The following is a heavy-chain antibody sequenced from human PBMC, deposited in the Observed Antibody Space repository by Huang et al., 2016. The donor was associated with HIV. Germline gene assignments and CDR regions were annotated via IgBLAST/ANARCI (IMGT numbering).Heavy chain of an antibody. CDR3: ARTLWLYGDYGYFDY. D-gene: IGHD4-17*01. CDR2: INNSGTT. V-gene: IGHV4-34*01. CDR1: GGSFSDYY. J-gene: IGHJ4*02. Sequence: HVQFQQWGAGLLKPSETLSLTCAVTGGSFSDYYWTWSRQPPGKGLEWIGEINNSGTTKYNPSLKRRVTMSMDTSRRQFSLKVRSVTAADTAVYYCARTLWLYGDYGYFDYWGQGTLVTVSS.